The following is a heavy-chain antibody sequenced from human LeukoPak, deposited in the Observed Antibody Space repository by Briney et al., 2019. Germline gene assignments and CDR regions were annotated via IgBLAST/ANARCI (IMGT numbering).Heavy chain of an antibody. CDR2: ISHDGSHE. CDR3: AKDSRFLEWLPPFDAFDI. V-gene: IGHV3-30*18. D-gene: IGHD3-3*01. J-gene: IGHJ3*02. Sequence: GGSLRLSCAASGFTFSNYGTHWVRQAPGKGLEWVAVISHDGSHEFYADSVKGRFTISRDSSKNTLYLQMNSLRAEDTAVYYCAKDSRFLEWLPPFDAFDIWGQGTMVTVSS. CDR1: GFTFSNYG.